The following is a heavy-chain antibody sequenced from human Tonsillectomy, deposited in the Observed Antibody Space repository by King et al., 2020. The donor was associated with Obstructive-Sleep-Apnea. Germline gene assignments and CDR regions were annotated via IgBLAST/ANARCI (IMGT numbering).Heavy chain of an antibody. V-gene: IGHV4-31*03. D-gene: IGHD5-18*01. CDR3: ARENRGYSYGYNFDY. CDR2: IYYSGST. CDR1: GGSISSGGYY. J-gene: IGHJ4*02. Sequence: QLQESGPGLVKPSQTLSLTCTVSGGSISSGGYYWSWIRQPPGKGLEWIGYIYYSGSTYYNPSLQSRVTISVDTSKNQFSLKLSSVTAADTAVYYCARENRGYSYGYNFDYWGQGTLVTVSS.